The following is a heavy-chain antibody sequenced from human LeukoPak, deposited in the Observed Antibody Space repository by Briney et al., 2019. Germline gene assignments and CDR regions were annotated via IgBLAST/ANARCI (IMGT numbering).Heavy chain of an antibody. CDR3: ARDSHIYYGSGSYALKT. J-gene: IGHJ4*02. Sequence: SVKVSCKASGGTFSTYAISWVRQAPGQGLEWMGGIIPIFGTANYAQKFQGRVTITADESTSTAYMELSSLRSEDTAVYYCARDSHIYYGSGSYALKTWGQGTLVTVSS. V-gene: IGHV1-69*13. CDR2: IIPIFGTA. CDR1: GGTFSTYA. D-gene: IGHD3-10*01.